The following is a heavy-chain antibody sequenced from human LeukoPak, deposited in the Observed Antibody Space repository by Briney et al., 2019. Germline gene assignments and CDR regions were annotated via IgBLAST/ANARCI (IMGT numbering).Heavy chain of an antibody. J-gene: IGHJ3*01. CDR1: GGTFSSYA. CDR2: INPSDGST. CDR3: ARAYGSGGPPGPLALDY. Sequence: GSSVKVSCKASGGTFSSYAISWVRQAPGQGLECMGVINPSDGSTTYAQKFQGRVTMTRDKSTSTGYMELRSLRSDDTAVYFCARAYGSGGPPGPLALDYWGQGTVVTVSS. V-gene: IGHV1-69*05. D-gene: IGHD3-10*01.